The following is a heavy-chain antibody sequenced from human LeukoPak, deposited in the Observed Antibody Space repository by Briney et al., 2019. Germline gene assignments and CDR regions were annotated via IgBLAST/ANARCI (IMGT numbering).Heavy chain of an antibody. CDR1: GFTFSNAW. V-gene: IGHV3-15*01. D-gene: IGHD3-10*01. Sequence: GGSLRLSCAASGFTFSNAWMSWVRQAPGKGLEWVGRIKSKTDGGTTDYAAPVNGRFTISRDDSENTLFLQMNSLKTEDTAVYYCTTDGLMVRGVMHNDWGQGTLVTVSS. CDR2: IKSKTDGGTT. CDR3: TTDGLMVRGVMHND. J-gene: IGHJ4*02.